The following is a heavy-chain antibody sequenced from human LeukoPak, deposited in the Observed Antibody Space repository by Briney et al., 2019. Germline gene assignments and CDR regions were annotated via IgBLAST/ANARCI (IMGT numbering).Heavy chain of an antibody. J-gene: IGHJ4*02. CDR2: ISYDGSNK. CDR3: ARDLSPVVRASPMGY. CDR1: GFTFSTYT. D-gene: IGHD3-10*01. Sequence: HPGGSLRLSCAASGFTFSTYTMHWVRQAPGKGLEWVAVISYDGSNKHYADSVKGRFTISSDTSKNTLSLQMNSLRAEDTAVYYCARDLSPVVRASPMGYWGQGTLVTVSS. V-gene: IGHV3-30-3*01.